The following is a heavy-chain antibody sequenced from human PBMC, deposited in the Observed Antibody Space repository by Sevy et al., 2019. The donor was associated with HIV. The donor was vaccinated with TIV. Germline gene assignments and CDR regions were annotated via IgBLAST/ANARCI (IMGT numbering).Heavy chain of an antibody. V-gene: IGHV3-30*04. J-gene: IGHJ6*02. Sequence: GGSLRLSCAASGFTFINHAMHWVRQAPGKGLEWVTVISYDGSNKYYADSVKGRFTISRDTSKSTVCLQIDSLRAEDTAVYYCARDLNSGYANYYYYGMDVWGQWTTVTVSS. CDR1: GFTFINHA. CDR2: ISYDGSNK. CDR3: ARDLNSGYANYYYYGMDV. D-gene: IGHD5-12*01.